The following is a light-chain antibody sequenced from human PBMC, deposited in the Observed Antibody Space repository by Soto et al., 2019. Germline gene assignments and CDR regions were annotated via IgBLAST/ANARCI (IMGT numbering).Light chain of an antibody. J-gene: IGKJ1*01. CDR2: GAS. Sequence: EIVMTQSPATLSVSPGERATLSCRASQSVSSNLAWYQQKPGQAPRLLIYGASTRATGIPARFSGSGSGTEFTLTISSRQSADFAVYYCQQYNNWPGTFGQGTKVEIK. V-gene: IGKV3-15*01. CDR3: QQYNNWPGT. CDR1: QSVSSN.